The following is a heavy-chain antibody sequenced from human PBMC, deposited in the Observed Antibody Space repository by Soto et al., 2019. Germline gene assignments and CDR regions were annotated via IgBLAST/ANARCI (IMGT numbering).Heavy chain of an antibody. CDR3: AGYIAAAGPFDY. CDR1: GYTFTSYG. Sequence: QVQLVQSGAEVKKPGASVKVSCKASGYTFTSYGISWVRQAPGQGLEWMGWISAYNGNTNYAQKLQGRVTMTTDSSTSTAYIESKSLRSDDTAVYYRAGYIAAAGPFDYWGQGTPVTVSS. CDR2: ISAYNGNT. V-gene: IGHV1-18*01. D-gene: IGHD6-13*01. J-gene: IGHJ4*02.